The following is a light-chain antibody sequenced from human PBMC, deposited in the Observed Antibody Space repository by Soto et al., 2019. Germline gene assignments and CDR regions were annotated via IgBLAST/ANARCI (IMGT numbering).Light chain of an antibody. CDR1: QSVSSSY. Sequence: ESVLTQSPGTLSLSPGDRATLSCRASQSVSSSYLAWYQQKPGQAPRLLIYDSSSRATGIPDRFSGSGSGTDFTLIISRLEPEDFAVYYCQQYGSSPLTFGGGTKVDIK. CDR2: DSS. V-gene: IGKV3-20*01. CDR3: QQYGSSPLT. J-gene: IGKJ4*01.